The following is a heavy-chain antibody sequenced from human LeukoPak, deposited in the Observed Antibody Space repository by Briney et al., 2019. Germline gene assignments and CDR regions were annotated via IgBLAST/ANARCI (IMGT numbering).Heavy chain of an antibody. CDR1: EFTVSTNY. J-gene: IGHJ4*02. CDR3: ARDSPYGTAGY. CDR2: ISSSSSYI. D-gene: IGHD2-8*02. Sequence: PGGSLRLSCAASEFTVSTNYMSWVRQAPGKGLEWVSSISSSSSYIYYADSVKGRFTISRDNTKNSLYLQMNSLRAEDTAVYYCARDSPYGTAGYWGQGTLVTVSS. V-gene: IGHV3-21*01.